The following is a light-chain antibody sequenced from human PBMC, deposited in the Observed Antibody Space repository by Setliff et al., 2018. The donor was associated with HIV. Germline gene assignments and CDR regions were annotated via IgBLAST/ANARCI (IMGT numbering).Light chain of an antibody. V-gene: IGLV1-47*01. J-gene: IGLJ2*01. CDR3: AAWDDNLSVV. CDR2: KNN. Sequence: QSVLAQPPSTSGTPGQRVTISCSGSSSNVGSSFVYWYQQVPGTAPKLLIFKNNQRPSGVPDRFSGSKSGTSASLAISGLRPEDEADYYCAAWDDNLSVVFGGGTKVTV. CDR1: SSNVGSSF.